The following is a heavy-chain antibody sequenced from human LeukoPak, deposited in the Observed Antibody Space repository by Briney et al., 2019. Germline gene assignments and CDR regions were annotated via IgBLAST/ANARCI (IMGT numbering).Heavy chain of an antibody. CDR1: GNTFTNNW. Sequence: GESLKISCKGSGNTFTNNWIGWVRQKPGKGLEWMGIIYLADSDTRYGPSFQGQVTISADKSISTAYLQWSSLKASDTAMYFCARTDSTGYSPNYFFDGMDVWGQGTTVTVSS. D-gene: IGHD3-22*01. CDR2: IYLADSDT. J-gene: IGHJ6*02. V-gene: IGHV5-51*01. CDR3: ARTDSTGYSPNYFFDGMDV.